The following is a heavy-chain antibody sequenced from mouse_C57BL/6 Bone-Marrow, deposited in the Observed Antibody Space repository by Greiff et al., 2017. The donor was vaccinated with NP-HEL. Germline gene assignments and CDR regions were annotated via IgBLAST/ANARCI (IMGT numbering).Heavy chain of an antibody. J-gene: IGHJ2*01. CDR1: GYTFTSYG. V-gene: IGHV1-81*01. Sequence: QVQLQESGAELARPGASVKLSCKASGYTFTSYGISWVKQRTGQGLEWIGEIYPRSGNTYYNEKFKGKATLTADKSSSTAYMELRSLTSEDSAVYFCARSAIYCDYYWVDLDYWGQGTTLTVSS. CDR2: IYPRSGNT. D-gene: IGHD2-4*01. CDR3: ARSAIYCDYYWVDLDY.